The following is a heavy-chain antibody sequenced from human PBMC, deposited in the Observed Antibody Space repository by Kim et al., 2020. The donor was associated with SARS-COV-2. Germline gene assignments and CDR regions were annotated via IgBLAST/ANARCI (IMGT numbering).Heavy chain of an antibody. V-gene: IGHV3-74*01. CDR2: INGDGTST. D-gene: IGHD3-16*01. CDR1: GFPFSNFW. J-gene: IGHJ4*02. CDR3: AKTPQNYGPYDY. Sequence: GGSLRLSCAASGFPFSNFWMHWVRQAPGKGLVWVSRINGDGTSTSYADSVKGRFTISRDNAENTLYLQMNSLGAEDTGVFYCAKTPQNYGPYDYWGQGTLVTVSS.